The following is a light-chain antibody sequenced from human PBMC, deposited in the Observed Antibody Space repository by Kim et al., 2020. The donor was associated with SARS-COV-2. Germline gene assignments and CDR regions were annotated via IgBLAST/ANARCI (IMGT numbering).Light chain of an antibody. Sequence: AIRMTQSPSSLSASTGDRVTITCRASQGIRSYLVWYQQQPGKAPKLLIYDAFTLQSGVPSRFSGSGSGTDFTLTIRSLQSEDFATYYCQQYYNYPYTFGQGTKLEIK. CDR1: QGIRSY. CDR3: QQYYNYPYT. CDR2: DAF. V-gene: IGKV1-8*01. J-gene: IGKJ2*01.